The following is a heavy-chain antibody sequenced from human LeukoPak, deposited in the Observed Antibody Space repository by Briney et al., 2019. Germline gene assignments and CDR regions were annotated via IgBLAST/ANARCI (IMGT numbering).Heavy chain of an antibody. CDR2: IYYSGST. D-gene: IGHD2-2*01. J-gene: IGHJ3*02. CDR1: GGSISSYY. V-gene: IGHV4-59*01. CDR3: AREGCSSTSCYAGAAFDI. Sequence: SETLSLTCTVSGGSISSYYWSWIRQPPGKGLEWIGYIYYSGSTNYNPSLKSRVTISADTSKNQFSLKLSSVTAADTAVYYCAREGCSSTSCYAGAAFDIWGQGTMVTVSS.